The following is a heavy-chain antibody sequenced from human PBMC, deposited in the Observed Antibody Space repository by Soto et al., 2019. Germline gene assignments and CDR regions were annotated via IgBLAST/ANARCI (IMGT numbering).Heavy chain of an antibody. CDR3: YRGRGTLDSGGRRGYYGGGDPGFYFGSGVSPAM. CDR2: IIPIFGTA. J-gene: IGHJ4*02. CDR1: GGTFSSYA. V-gene: IGHV1-69*01. Sequence: QVQLVQSGAEVKKPGSSVKVSCKASGGTFSSYAISWVRQAPGQGLEWMGGIIPIFGTANYAQKFQGRVTPFLGTKNQQQKFRGRVQFPRENTRRKPYRGRGTLDSGGRRGYYGGGDPGFYFGSGVSPAMWGQGPL. D-gene: IGHD3-16*01.